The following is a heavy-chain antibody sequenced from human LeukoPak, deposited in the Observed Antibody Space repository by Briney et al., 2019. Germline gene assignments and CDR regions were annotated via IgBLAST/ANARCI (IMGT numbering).Heavy chain of an antibody. Sequence: SETLSLTCTVSGYSISSGYYWGWIRQPPGKGLEWVGSIYHSGSTYYNPSLKSRVTISVDTSKNQFSLKLSSVTAADTAVYYCARRRYSSGWSDYWGQGTLVTVSS. CDR3: ARRRYSSGWSDY. V-gene: IGHV4-38-2*02. J-gene: IGHJ4*02. CDR2: IYHSGST. D-gene: IGHD6-19*01. CDR1: GYSISSGYY.